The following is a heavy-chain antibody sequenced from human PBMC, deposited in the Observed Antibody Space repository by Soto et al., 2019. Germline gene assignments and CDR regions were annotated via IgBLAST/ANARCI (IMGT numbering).Heavy chain of an antibody. CDR2: IYYSGST. Sequence: SETLSLTCTVSGGSISSSSYYWGWIRQPPGKGLEWIGSIYYSGSTYHNPSLKSRVTISVDTSKNQFSLKLSSVTAADTAVYYCARQYGMDVWGQGTTVTVSS. CDR1: GGSISSSSYY. CDR3: ARQYGMDV. V-gene: IGHV4-39*01. J-gene: IGHJ6*02.